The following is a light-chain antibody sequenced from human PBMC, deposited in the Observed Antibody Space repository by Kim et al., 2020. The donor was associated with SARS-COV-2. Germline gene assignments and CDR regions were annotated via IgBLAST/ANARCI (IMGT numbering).Light chain of an antibody. CDR3: AAWDDSLSGRV. V-gene: IGLV1-47*01. CDR1: SSNVGRND. CDR2: RNK. Sequence: GQRVTNSGCGNSSNVGRNDVYGYRQHPGPAPYPLIYRNKQRPSGVPDRFSGSKSGTSASLAISGRRSEDEADYYCAAWDDSLSGRVFGGGTQLTVL. J-gene: IGLJ3*02.